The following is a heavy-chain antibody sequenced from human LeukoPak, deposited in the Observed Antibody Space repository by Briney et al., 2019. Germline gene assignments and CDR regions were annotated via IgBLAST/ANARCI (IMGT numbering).Heavy chain of an antibody. CDR3: ARGGGYSYGLGFDY. Sequence: SETLSLTCTVSGGSLSSYYWSWIRQPPGKGLEWIGYIYYSGSTNYNPSLKSRVTISVDTSKNQFSLKLSSVTAADTAVYYCARGGGYSYGLGFDYWGQGTLVTVSS. J-gene: IGHJ4*02. CDR1: GGSLSSYY. V-gene: IGHV4-59*12. CDR2: IYYSGST. D-gene: IGHD5-18*01.